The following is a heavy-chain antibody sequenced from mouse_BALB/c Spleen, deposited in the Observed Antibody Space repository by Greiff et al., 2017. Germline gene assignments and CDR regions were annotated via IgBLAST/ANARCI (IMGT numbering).Heavy chain of an antibody. J-gene: IGHJ4*01. CDR3: ARALNWDGYAMDY. V-gene: IGHV5-17*02. D-gene: IGHD4-1*01. Sequence: EVQLVESGGGLVQPGGSRKLSCAASGFTFSSFGMHWVRQAPEKGLEWVAYISSGSSTIYYADTVKGRFTISRDNPKNTLFLQMTSLRSEDTAMYYCARALNWDGYAMDYWGQGTSVTVSS. CDR2: ISSGSSTI. CDR1: GFTFSSFG.